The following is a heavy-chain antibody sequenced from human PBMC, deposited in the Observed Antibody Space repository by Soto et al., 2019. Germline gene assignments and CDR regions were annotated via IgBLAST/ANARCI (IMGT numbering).Heavy chain of an antibody. CDR3: ASEGRLHWFES. CDR1: GDSIKTETW. V-gene: IGHV4-4*02. J-gene: IGHJ5*01. CDR2: IKHTGDA. Sequence: QVHLQESGPGLVKPSETLSLTCAVSGDSIKTETWWSWLRQLPGTGLEWIGEIKHTGDANANPALRSRVSMSVDRTKNQFFLNLRSVSAADTAVYLCASEGRLHWFESCGQGTLVTVSS.